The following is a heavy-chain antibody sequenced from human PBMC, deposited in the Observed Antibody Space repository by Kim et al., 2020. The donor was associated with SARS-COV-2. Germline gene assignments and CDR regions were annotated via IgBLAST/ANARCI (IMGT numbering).Heavy chain of an antibody. CDR2: T. Sequence: TRYSQNFQGEVSLTTDTAASTAYMELISLRSDDSAVYYCARNILRTTTLDYWGQGTLVTVSS. V-gene: IGHV1-3*01. D-gene: IGHD5-12*01. J-gene: IGHJ4*02. CDR3: ARNILRTTTLDY.